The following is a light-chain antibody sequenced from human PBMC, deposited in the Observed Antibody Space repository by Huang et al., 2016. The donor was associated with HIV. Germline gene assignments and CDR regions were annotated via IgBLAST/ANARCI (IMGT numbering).Light chain of an antibody. CDR3: HQYNNWLLS. J-gene: IGKJ4*01. Sequence: EIVMTQSPATLSVSPGERGTLSCRANRSVSTNLAWYQQRPGQAPRRLIYGSSTMAPGIPARFSGSGSGTDFSLTISSLQSEDFALYYCHQYNNWLLSFGGGTRVDI. V-gene: IGKV3-15*01. CDR2: GSS. CDR1: RSVSTN.